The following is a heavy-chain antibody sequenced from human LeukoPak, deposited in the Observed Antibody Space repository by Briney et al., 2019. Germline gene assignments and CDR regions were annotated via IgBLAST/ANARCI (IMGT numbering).Heavy chain of an antibody. Sequence: GGSLRLSCAASGFTFSSYGMHWVRQAPGKGLEWVAFIRYDGSNKYYADSVKGRFTISRDNSKNTLYLQMNSLRAEDTAVYYCARAKVYDILTGTFYFDYWGQGTLVTVSS. CDR3: ARAKVYDILTGTFYFDY. J-gene: IGHJ4*02. D-gene: IGHD3-9*01. CDR1: GFTFSSYG. CDR2: IRYDGSNK. V-gene: IGHV3-30*02.